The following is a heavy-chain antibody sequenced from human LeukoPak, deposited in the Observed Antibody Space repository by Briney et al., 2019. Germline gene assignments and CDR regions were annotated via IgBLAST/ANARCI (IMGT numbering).Heavy chain of an antibody. Sequence: SETLSLTCSVSDGSINSYYWNWIRRPPGKGLEWIGYIYYNGNTNYSPSLKSRVTMSVDTSKNLFSLKVSSVTAADTAVYYCARGWDYNNWFDPWGQGTLVTVSS. D-gene: IGHD3-16*01. CDR3: ARGWDYNNWFDP. CDR2: IYYNGNT. V-gene: IGHV4-59*01. J-gene: IGHJ5*02. CDR1: DGSINSYY.